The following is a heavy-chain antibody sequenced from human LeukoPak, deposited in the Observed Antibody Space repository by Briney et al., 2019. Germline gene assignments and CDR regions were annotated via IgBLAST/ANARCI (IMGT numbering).Heavy chain of an antibody. V-gene: IGHV4-39*01. CDR2: IYYSGST. CDR3: ARPSIAAAGYSLDY. J-gene: IGHJ4*02. Sequence: SETLSLTCTVSGGSISSSSYYWGWIRQPPGKGLEWIGSIYYSGSTYYNPSLKSRVTISVDTSKNQLSLKLSSVTAADTAVYYCARPSIAAAGYSLDYWGQGTLVTVSS. CDR1: GGSISSSSYY. D-gene: IGHD6-13*01.